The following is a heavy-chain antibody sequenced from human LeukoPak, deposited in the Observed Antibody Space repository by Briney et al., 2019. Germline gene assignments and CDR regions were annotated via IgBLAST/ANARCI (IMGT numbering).Heavy chain of an antibody. CDR1: GFTFSSYS. D-gene: IGHD6-6*01. J-gene: IGHJ6*02. CDR2: ISSSSSYI. Sequence: PGGSLRLSCAASGFTFSSYSMNWVRQAPGKGLEWVSSISSSSSYIYYADSVKGRFTISRDNAKNSLYLQMNSLRAEDTAVYYCARDTEQLVYGMDVWGQETTVTVSS. V-gene: IGHV3-21*01. CDR3: ARDTEQLVYGMDV.